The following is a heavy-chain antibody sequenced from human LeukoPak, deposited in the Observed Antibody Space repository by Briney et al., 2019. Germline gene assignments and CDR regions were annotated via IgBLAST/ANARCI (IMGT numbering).Heavy chain of an antibody. J-gene: IGHJ3*02. CDR1: GYTLTELS. Sequence: GASVKVSCKVSGYTLTELSMHWVRQAPGKELEWMGGFDPEDGETIYAQKFQGRVAMTEDTSTDTAYMELSSLRSEDTAVYYCATGGPPTMSSTQDAFDIWGQGTMVTISS. CDR3: ATGGPPTMSSTQDAFDI. CDR2: FDPEDGET. D-gene: IGHD3-22*01. V-gene: IGHV1-24*01.